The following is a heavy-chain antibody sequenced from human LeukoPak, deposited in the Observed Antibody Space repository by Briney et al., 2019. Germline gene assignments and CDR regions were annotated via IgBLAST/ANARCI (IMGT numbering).Heavy chain of an antibody. CDR1: GFTFYNYG. J-gene: IGHJ6*02. V-gene: IGHV3-30*18. CDR2: ISHDGSNI. Sequence: PGGSLRLSCAASGFTFYNYGMHWVRQAPGKGLEWVAVISHDGSNIHYGDSVKGRFTISRDNSKNTLYLQMNSLRVEDTAVYYCAKFSRRDYYYGMDVWGQGTTVTVSS. CDR3: AKFSRRDYYYGMDV.